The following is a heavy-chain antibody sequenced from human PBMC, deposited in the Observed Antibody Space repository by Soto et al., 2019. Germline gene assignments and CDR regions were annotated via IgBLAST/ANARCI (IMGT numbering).Heavy chain of an antibody. CDR2: INHSGST. Sequence: QVQLQQWGAGLLKPSETLSLTCAVYGGSFSGYYWSWIRQPPGKGLEWIGEINHSGSTNYNPSLKSRVTISVATSKNQFSLKLSSVTAADTAVYYCASITYCGGDCYSTWFDPWGQGTLVTVSS. J-gene: IGHJ5*02. V-gene: IGHV4-34*01. D-gene: IGHD2-21*02. CDR3: ASITYCGGDCYSTWFDP. CDR1: GGSFSGYY.